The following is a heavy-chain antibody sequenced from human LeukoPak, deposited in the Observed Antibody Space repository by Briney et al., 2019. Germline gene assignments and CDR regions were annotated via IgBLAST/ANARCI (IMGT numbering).Heavy chain of an antibody. CDR1: GFTFSSYS. V-gene: IGHV3-48*04. D-gene: IGHD3-10*01. Sequence: GGSLRLSCAASGFTFSSYSMDWVRQAPGKGLEWVSYISSSNSPIYYADSVKGRFTISRDNAKNSLYLQMNSLRAEDTAVYYCASTIWGSGIQTFDYWGQGTLVTVSS. J-gene: IGHJ4*02. CDR2: ISSSNSPI. CDR3: ASTIWGSGIQTFDY.